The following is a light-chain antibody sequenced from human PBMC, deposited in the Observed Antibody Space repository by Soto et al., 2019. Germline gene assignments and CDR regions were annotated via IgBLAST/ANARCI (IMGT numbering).Light chain of an antibody. CDR2: DAS. CDR3: LQHNSYPIT. Sequence: DIKMTQSPSTLSASVGDRVTITCRASRSISNWLAWDQQRPVIVPKLLIFDASILQSGVPSRFSGSGSGTEFTLTISSLQPEDFATYYCLQHNSYPITFGQGTRLEIK. J-gene: IGKJ5*01. V-gene: IGKV1-5*01. CDR1: RSISNW.